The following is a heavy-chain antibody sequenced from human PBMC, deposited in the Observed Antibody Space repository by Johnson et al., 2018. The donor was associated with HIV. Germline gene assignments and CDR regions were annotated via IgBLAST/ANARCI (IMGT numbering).Heavy chain of an antibody. V-gene: IGHV3-15*01. Sequence: VQLVESGGGVVQPGRSLRLSCAASGFTFSNAWMSWVRQAPGKGLEWVGRIKSKNDGGTIDYAAPVKGRFTISRDDSKSTVYLQMNSLRAEDTAVYYCAPIAAAAFDIWGQGTMVTVSS. CDR1: GFTFSNAW. J-gene: IGHJ3*02. CDR2: IKSKNDGGTI. D-gene: IGHD6-6*01. CDR3: APIAAAAFDI.